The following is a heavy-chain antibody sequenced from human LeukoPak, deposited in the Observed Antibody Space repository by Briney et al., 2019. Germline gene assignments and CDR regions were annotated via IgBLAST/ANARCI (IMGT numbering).Heavy chain of an antibody. Sequence: SVKVSCKASGGTFSSYAISWVRQAPGQGLEWMGGIIPIFGTANYAQKFQGRVTITADESTSTAYMELSSLRSDDTAVYYCARDHRALNWFDPWGQGTLVTVSS. D-gene: IGHD1-14*01. J-gene: IGHJ5*02. CDR3: ARDHRALNWFDP. CDR1: GGTFSSYA. CDR2: IIPIFGTA. V-gene: IGHV1-69*01.